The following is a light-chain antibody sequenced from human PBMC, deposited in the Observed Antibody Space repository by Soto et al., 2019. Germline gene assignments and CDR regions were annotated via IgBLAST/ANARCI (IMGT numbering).Light chain of an antibody. Sequence: QSVLTQPPSASGSPGQSVTISCTGTSSDVGGYNYVSWYQQHPGKAPKLMIFEVSERPSGVPDRFVGSKSGNTASLTVSGLQAEDEADYYCSSYAGSNHYVFGSGTKVTVL. CDR2: EVS. J-gene: IGLJ1*01. V-gene: IGLV2-8*01. CDR3: SSYAGSNHYV. CDR1: SSDVGGYNY.